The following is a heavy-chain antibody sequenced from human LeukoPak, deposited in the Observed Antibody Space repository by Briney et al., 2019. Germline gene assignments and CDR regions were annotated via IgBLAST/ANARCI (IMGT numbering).Heavy chain of an antibody. CDR1: GGSISSSCYY. J-gene: IGHJ1*01. CDR3: ARHLAEYFQH. Sequence: SETLSLTCTVSGGSISSSCYYWGWIRQPPGQGLEWIGSIYYSGSTYYNPSLKSRVTISVDTSKNQFSLKLSSVTAADTAVYYCARHLAEYFQHWGQGTLVTVSS. CDR2: IYYSGST. V-gene: IGHV4-39*01.